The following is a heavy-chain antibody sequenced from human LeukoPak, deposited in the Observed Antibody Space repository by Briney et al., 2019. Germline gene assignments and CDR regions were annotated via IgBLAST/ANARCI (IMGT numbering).Heavy chain of an antibody. D-gene: IGHD3-22*01. CDR2: INHSGST. Sequence: PSETLSLTCAVYGGSFSGYYWSWIRQPPGKGLEWIGEINHSGSTNYNPSLKSRVTISVDTSKNQFSPKLSSVTAADTAVYYCARVLRRRLIVVVMGSYFDYWGQGTLVTVSS. CDR1: GGSFSGYY. J-gene: IGHJ4*02. CDR3: ARVLRRRLIVVVMGSYFDY. V-gene: IGHV4-34*01.